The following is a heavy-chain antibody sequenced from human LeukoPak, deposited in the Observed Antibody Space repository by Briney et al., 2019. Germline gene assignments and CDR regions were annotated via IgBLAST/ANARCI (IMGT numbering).Heavy chain of an antibody. CDR1: GFTLSSFS. J-gene: IGHJ4*02. V-gene: IGHV3-64*02. D-gene: IGHD1-14*01. CDR2: INYKGGTT. CDR3: ARVGPETAFDY. Sequence: GGSLRLSCAASGFTLSSFSMHWVRQSPGRGLEYVSAINYKGGTTYYADSVKGRFTISRDNSKNTLYLQMASLRGEDMAVYYCARVGPETAFDYWGQGTLVTVSS.